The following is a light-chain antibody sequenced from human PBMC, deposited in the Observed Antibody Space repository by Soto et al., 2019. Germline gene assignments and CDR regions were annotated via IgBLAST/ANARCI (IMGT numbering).Light chain of an antibody. Sequence: DIQMTQSPSTLSGSVGDRVTITCRASQTISSWLAWYQQKPGKAPKLLIYKASTLKSGVPSRFSRSASGTEFPLTISSLQPDHFATYYCQHYDSYSEAFGQGTKVDI. CDR3: QHYDSYSEA. CDR1: QTISSW. CDR2: KAS. J-gene: IGKJ1*01. V-gene: IGKV1-5*03.